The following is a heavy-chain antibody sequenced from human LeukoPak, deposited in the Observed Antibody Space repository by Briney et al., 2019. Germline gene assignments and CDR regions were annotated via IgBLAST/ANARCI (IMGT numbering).Heavy chain of an antibody. J-gene: IGHJ3*02. CDR2: INPNSGAT. D-gene: IGHD1-20*01. Sequence: GASVKVSCKASGYTFTGYYMHWVRQAPGQGLEWMGWINPNSGATNYAQKFQGWVTMTRDTSISTAYMELSRLRSDDTAVYYCARGGITGTTRGPTRLNDAFDIWGQGTMVTASS. CDR3: ARGGITGTTRGPTRLNDAFDI. CDR1: GYTFTGYY. V-gene: IGHV1-2*04.